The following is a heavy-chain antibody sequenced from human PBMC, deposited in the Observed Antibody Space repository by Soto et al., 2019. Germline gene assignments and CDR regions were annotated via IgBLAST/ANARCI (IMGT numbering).Heavy chain of an antibody. J-gene: IGHJ4*02. CDR3: AKDKPAAGSQWLVPI. CDR1: GFTFSSCA. CDR2: ISDSGGST. Sequence: GGSLRLSCAASGFTFSSCAMNWVRQAPGMGLQWVSAISDSGGSTYYADSVRGRFTISRDNSKNTLYLQLNSLGAEDTAVYFCAKDKPAAGSQWLVPIWGRGTLVTVSS. D-gene: IGHD6-19*01. V-gene: IGHV3-23*01.